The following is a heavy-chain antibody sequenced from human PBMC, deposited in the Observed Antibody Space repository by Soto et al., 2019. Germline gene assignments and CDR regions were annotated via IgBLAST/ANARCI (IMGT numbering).Heavy chain of an antibody. CDR2: ISAYNGNT. CDR1: GYTFTSYG. V-gene: IGHV1-18*01. D-gene: IGHD2-15*01. Sequence: ASVKVSCKASGYTFTSYGISWVRQAPGQGLEWMGWISAYNGNTSYAQKLQGRVTMTTDTSTSTAYMELRSLRSDDTAVYYCARDASAYCSGGSCYRPDYWGQGTLVTVSS. CDR3: ARDASAYCSGGSCYRPDY. J-gene: IGHJ4*02.